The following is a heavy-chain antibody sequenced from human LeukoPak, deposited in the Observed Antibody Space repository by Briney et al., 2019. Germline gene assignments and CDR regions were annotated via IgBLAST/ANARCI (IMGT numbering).Heavy chain of an antibody. J-gene: IGHJ4*02. Sequence: GESLKISCKGSGYSFTSYCIVWVRQMPGKGLEWMGKIDPSDSYTNYSPSFQGHVTISADKSISTAFLQWSSLKASDTAMYYCARLWFGELGGPDYWGQGTLVIVSS. CDR3: ARLWFGELGGPDY. V-gene: IGHV5-10-1*01. D-gene: IGHD3-10*01. CDR1: GYSFTSYC. CDR2: IDPSDSYT.